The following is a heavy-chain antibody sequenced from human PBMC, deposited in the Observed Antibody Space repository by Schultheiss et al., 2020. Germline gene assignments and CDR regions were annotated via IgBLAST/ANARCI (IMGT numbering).Heavy chain of an antibody. D-gene: IGHD1-26*01. Sequence: GGSLRLSCAASGFTFSSYGMHWVRQAPGKGLEWVAFIRYDGSNKYYADSVKGRFTISRDNAKNSLYLQMNSLRDEDTAVYYCARDRPSRRDRELLKYYYYGMDVWGQGTTVTVSS. V-gene: IGHV3-30*02. CDR3: ARDRPSRRDRELLKYYYYGMDV. J-gene: IGHJ6*02. CDR2: IRYDGSNK. CDR1: GFTFSSYG.